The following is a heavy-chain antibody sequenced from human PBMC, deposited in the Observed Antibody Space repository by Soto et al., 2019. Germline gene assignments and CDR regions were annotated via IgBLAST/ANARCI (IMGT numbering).Heavy chain of an antibody. J-gene: IGHJ3*02. V-gene: IGHV4-34*01. CDR2: INHSGST. D-gene: IGHD3-22*01. CDR3: ARGFYHGYSSGYLSLPDAFDI. Sequence: SETLSLTCAVYGGSFSGYYWNWIRQPPGEGLEWIGEINHSGSTNYNPSLKSRVTISVDTSKNQFSLRLSSVTAADTAVYYCARGFYHGYSSGYLSLPDAFDIWGQGTMVTVSS. CDR1: GGSFSGYY.